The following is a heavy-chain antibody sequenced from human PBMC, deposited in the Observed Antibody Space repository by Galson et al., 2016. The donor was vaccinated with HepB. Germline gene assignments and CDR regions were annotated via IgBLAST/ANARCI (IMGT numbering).Heavy chain of an antibody. CDR3: ARDPRGSSGYDPVPFDY. D-gene: IGHD5-12*01. J-gene: IGHJ4*02. Sequence: SVKVSCKASGYTFTAYYVHWVRQAPGQGLEWMGWINPNNGRTKFAQKFQGRVTVTRDTSIDTAYMELSGLRSDDTAVYYCARDPRGSSGYDPVPFDYWGQGTLVTVS. CDR1: GYTFTAYY. V-gene: IGHV1-2*02. CDR2: INPNNGRT.